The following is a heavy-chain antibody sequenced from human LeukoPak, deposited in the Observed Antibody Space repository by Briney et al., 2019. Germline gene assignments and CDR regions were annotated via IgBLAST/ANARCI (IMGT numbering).Heavy chain of an antibody. CDR3: AKDSVAAALLYYFDY. Sequence: GGSLRLSCAASGFTFDDYAMHWVRQAPGKGLEWVSGISWNSGSIGYADSVKGRFTISRDNAKNSLYLQMNSLRAEDTALYYCAKDSVAAALLYYFDYWGQGTLVTVSS. CDR2: ISWNSGSI. V-gene: IGHV3-9*01. J-gene: IGHJ4*02. CDR1: GFTFDDYA. D-gene: IGHD6-13*01.